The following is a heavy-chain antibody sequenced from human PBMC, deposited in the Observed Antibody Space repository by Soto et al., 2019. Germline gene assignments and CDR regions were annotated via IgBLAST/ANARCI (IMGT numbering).Heavy chain of an antibody. J-gene: IGHJ1*01. Sequence: GGSLRLSCAASGFTFSSYAMSWVRQAPGKGLEWVSAISGSGGSTYYADSVKGRFTISRDNSKNTLYPQMNSLRAEDTAVYYCSKEVPEYYYDSSGYFPPKYFQHWGQGTLVTVSS. CDR1: GFTFSSYA. D-gene: IGHD3-22*01. CDR3: SKEVPEYYYDSSGYFPPKYFQH. V-gene: IGHV3-23*01. CDR2: ISGSGGST.